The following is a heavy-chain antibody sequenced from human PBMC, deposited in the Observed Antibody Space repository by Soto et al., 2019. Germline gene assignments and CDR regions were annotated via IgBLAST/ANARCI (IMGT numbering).Heavy chain of an antibody. Sequence: GGSLRLSCSTSGFTFEDYAVHWVRQSSRKGLEWVSFINADSSDRYYADSVKGRFTISRDNTKGSFYLQMDRLRLEDTAIYYCAKAKLYFDSSPFDSWGQGTLVTVSS. J-gene: IGHJ4*02. D-gene: IGHD1-26*01. V-gene: IGHV3-43D*04. CDR1: GFTFEDYA. CDR2: INADSSDR. CDR3: AKAKLYFDSSPFDS.